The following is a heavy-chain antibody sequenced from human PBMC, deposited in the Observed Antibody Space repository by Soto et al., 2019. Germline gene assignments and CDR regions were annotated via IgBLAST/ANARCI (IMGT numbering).Heavy chain of an antibody. Sequence: QAQLVESGGGVVQPGRSLRLSCAASGFIFRSYGMHWVRQAPGKGLEWVAVMSYDGTNKYHADSVKGRFTISRDNSKNTVYLQMNGLRPEDTALYYCARDSSAGPGATTRNYYYYRMDVWGQETTVT. D-gene: IGHD1-26*01. CDR2: MSYDGTNK. V-gene: IGHV3-30*03. CDR1: GFIFRSYG. J-gene: IGHJ6*02. CDR3: ARDSSAGPGATTRNYYYYRMDV.